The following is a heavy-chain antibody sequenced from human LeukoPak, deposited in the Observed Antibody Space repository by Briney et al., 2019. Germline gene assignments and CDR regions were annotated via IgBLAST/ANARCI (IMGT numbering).Heavy chain of an antibody. J-gene: IGHJ4*02. CDR2: NSGAGGSK. Sequence: LTGGSLRLSCAASGFTLNTYGMSWVRQAPGKGLEWISTNSGAGGSKYYADSVRGRFTISRDNPKNMLYVQMDSLRAEDTAVYYCVKLRTGTASSFDLWGQGTPVTV. D-gene: IGHD1-1*01. CDR3: VKLRTGTASSFDL. CDR1: GFTLNTYG. V-gene: IGHV3-23*01.